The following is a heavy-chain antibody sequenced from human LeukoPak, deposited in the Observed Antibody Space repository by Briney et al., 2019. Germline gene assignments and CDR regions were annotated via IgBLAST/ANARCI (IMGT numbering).Heavy chain of an antibody. V-gene: IGHV4-59*01. Sequence: SETLSLTCTVSGGSISSYHWSWIRQPPGKGLECIGYIYYSGSTNYNPSLKSRVTISVDTSKNQFSLKLSSVTAADTAVYYCARALSPWLPPDYWGQGTLVTVSS. D-gene: IGHD3-22*01. CDR1: GGSISSYH. CDR3: ARALSPWLPPDY. CDR2: IYYSGST. J-gene: IGHJ4*02.